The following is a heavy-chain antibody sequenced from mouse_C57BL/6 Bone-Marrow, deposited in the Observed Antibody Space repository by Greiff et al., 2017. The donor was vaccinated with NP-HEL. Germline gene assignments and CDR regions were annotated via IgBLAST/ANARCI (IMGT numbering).Heavy chain of an antibody. CDR1: GFTFSDYG. J-gene: IGHJ3*01. CDR2: ISSGSSTI. V-gene: IGHV5-17*01. Sequence: EVQGVESGGGLVKPGGSLKLSCAASGFTFSDYGMHWVRQAPEKGLEWVAYISSGSSTIYYADTVKGRFTISRDNAKNTLFLQMTSLRSEDTAMYYCASGGYDSWFADWGQGTLVTVSA. D-gene: IGHD2-4*01. CDR3: ASGGYDSWFAD.